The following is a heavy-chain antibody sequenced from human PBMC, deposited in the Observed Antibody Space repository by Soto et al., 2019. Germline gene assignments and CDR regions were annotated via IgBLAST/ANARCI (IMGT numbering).Heavy chain of an antibody. Sequence: PSETLSLTCTVSGGSISSYYWSWIRQPPGKGLEWIGYIYYSGSTNYNPSLQSRVTISVDTSKNQFSLKLSSVTAADTAVYYCARDIGYTYGFDFWGQGALVTVSS. J-gene: IGHJ4*02. CDR2: IYYSGST. V-gene: IGHV4-59*12. D-gene: IGHD5-18*01. CDR3: ARDIGYTYGFDF. CDR1: GGSISSYY.